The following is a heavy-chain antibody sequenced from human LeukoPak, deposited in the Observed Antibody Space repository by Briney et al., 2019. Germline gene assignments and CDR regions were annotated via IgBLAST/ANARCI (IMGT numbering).Heavy chain of an antibody. CDR1: GGTFSSYA. CDR3: ARDVGDIVTIPAAITVP. V-gene: IGHV1-69*05. Sequence: SVKVSCKASGGTFSSYAISWVRQAPGQGLEWMGGIIPIFGTANYAQKFQGRVTITTDESTSTAYMELSSLRSEDTAMYYCARDVGDIVTIPAAITVPWGQGTLVTVSS. CDR2: IIPIFGTA. D-gene: IGHD2-2*01. J-gene: IGHJ5*02.